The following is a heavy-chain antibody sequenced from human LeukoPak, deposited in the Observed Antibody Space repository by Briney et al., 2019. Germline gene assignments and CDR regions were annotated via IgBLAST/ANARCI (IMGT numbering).Heavy chain of an antibody. V-gene: IGHV1-2*02. J-gene: IGHJ4*02. CDR1: GYTFTGYY. CDR2: INPNSGGT. Sequence: ASVKVSCKASGYTFTGYYMHWVRRAPGQGLEWMGWINPNSGGTNYAQKFQGRVTMTRDTSISTAYMELSRLRSDDTAVYYCARDTGIVGATTADEFDYWGQGTLVTVSS. D-gene: IGHD1-26*01. CDR3: ARDTGIVGATTADEFDY.